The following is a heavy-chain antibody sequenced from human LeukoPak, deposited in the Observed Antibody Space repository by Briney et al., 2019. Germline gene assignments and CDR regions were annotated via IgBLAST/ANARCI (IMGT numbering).Heavy chain of an antibody. Sequence: GGSLRLSCATSGFTFSIYNMNWVRQAPGKGLEWVSSITTGSTFISYADSVKGRFTISRDNSKNSLYLQMNSLRAEDTAVYYCARDLLATPITISQWGCDYWGQGTLVTVSS. CDR2: ITTGSTFI. CDR3: ARDLLATPITISQWGCDY. CDR1: GFTFSIYN. J-gene: IGHJ4*02. D-gene: IGHD6-19*01. V-gene: IGHV3-21*01.